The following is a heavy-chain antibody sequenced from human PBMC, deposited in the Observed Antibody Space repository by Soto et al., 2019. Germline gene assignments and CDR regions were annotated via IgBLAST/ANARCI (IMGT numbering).Heavy chain of an antibody. CDR3: ARDQRSIAAAGNFDY. CDR2: INPSGGST. V-gene: IGHV1-46*01. Sequence: GASVKVSFKASGYTFTSDYMHWVRKAPGQGLEWMGIINPSGGSTSYAQKFQGRVTMTRDTSTSTVYMELSSLRSEDTAVYYCARDQRSIAAAGNFDYWGQGTLVTVSS. CDR1: GYTFTSDY. D-gene: IGHD6-13*01. J-gene: IGHJ4*02.